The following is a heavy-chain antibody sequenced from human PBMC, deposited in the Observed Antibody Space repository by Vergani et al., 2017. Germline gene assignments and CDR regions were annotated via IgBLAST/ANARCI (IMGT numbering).Heavy chain of an antibody. Sequence: QLQLQESGPGLVKPSATLSLTCSVSGASIRSSNYYWGWIRQPPGKGLEWIASIYYSGCTSYNPSLKSRVTISVDTSKNQFTLKLSSVTAADKAGYFCAIYSTVGWLVKLGWIDPWGQGILVTVSS. D-gene: IGHD6-19*01. CDR3: AIYSTVGWLVKLGWIDP. CDR2: IYYSGCT. CDR1: GASIRSSNYY. J-gene: IGHJ5*02. V-gene: IGHV4-39*01.